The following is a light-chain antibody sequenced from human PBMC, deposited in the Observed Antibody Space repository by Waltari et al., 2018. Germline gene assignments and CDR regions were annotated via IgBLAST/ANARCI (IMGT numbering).Light chain of an antibody. CDR2: GAS. J-gene: IGKJ1*01. CDR3: QHYLRLPVT. V-gene: IGKV3-20*01. Sequence: EIVLTQSPGTLSLSPGESATLSCRTSQSVTRALAWYQQKPGQAPRLLIYGASNRATGIPDRFSGNGSGTDFSLTISSLEPEDFAVYYCQHYLRLPVTFGQGTKVEVK. CDR1: QSVTRA.